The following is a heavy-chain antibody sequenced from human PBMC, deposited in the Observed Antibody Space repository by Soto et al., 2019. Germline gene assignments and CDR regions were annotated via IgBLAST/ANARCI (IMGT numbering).Heavy chain of an antibody. V-gene: IGHV1-2*04. CDR2: INPNSGGT. J-gene: IGHJ5*02. D-gene: IGHD2-15*01. CDR3: ARAPRYCSGGSCYWFDP. CDR1: GYTFTGYY. Sequence: GASVKVSCKASGYTFTGYYIHWVRQAPGQGLEWMGWINPNSGGTNYAQKFQGWVTMTRDTSISTAYMELSRLRSDDTAVYYCARAPRYCSGGSCYWFDPWGQGTLVTVSS.